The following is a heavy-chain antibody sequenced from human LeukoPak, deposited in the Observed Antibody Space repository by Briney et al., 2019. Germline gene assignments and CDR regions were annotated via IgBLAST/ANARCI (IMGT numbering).Heavy chain of an antibody. CDR1: GYTFTVNG. Sequence: ASVKVSCKASGYTFTVNGISWVRQAPGQGLEWMGWISANNGNTNYAQKFQGRVTMTTDTSTTTAYMELRSLRSDDTAVYYCARDLYQWLPSTRPRDYYYYMDVWGEGTTVTVSS. CDR2: ISANNGNT. V-gene: IGHV1-18*01. J-gene: IGHJ6*03. CDR3: ARDLYQWLPSTRPRDYYYYMDV. D-gene: IGHD6-19*01.